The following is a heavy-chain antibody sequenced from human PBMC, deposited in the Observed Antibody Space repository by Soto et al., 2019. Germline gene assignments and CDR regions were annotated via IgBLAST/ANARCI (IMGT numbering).Heavy chain of an antibody. CDR2: IYYSGST. J-gene: IGHJ6*04. CDR1: GGSISSSSYY. V-gene: IGHV4-39*01. CDR3: ARRFPYGMDV. Sequence: SETLSLTCTVSGGSISSSSYYWGWIRQPPGKGLEWIGSIYYSGSTYYNPSLKSRVTISVDTSKNQFSLKLSSVTAADTAVYYCARRFPYGMDVWGKGTTVTVS.